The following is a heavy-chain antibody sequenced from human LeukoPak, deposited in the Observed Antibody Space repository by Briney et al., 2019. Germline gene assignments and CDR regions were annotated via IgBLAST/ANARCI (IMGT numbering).Heavy chain of an antibody. CDR3: ARARYCSGGSCYRFDY. V-gene: IGHV1-69*04. CDR2: IIPILGIA. CDR1: GGTFSSYA. D-gene: IGHD2-15*01. J-gene: IGHJ4*02. Sequence: SVKVSCKASGGTFSSYAISWVRQAPGQGLEWMGRIIPILGIANYAQKFQGRVTITADKFTSTAYMELSSLRSEDTAVYYCARARYCSGGSCYRFDYWGQGTLVTVSS.